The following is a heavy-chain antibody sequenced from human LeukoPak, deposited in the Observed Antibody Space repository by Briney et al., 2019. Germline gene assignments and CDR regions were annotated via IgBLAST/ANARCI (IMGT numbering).Heavy chain of an antibody. J-gene: IGHJ4*02. D-gene: IGHD1-1*01. V-gene: IGHV3-21*04. CDR1: GFTFSDYT. CDR2: ISSSSASI. Sequence: GGSLRLPCAASGFTFSDYTINWVRQAPGKGLEWVSSISSSSASISYADSVKGRFTISRDNSKNTLYLQMNSLRAEDTAVYYCAKEPAAGTTFDYWGQGALVTVSS. CDR3: AKEPAAGTTFDY.